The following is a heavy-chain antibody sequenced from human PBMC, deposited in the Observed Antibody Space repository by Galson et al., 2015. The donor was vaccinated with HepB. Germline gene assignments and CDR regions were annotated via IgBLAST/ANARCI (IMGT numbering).Heavy chain of an antibody. Sequence: GKGLEWVSAISGSGGSTYYADSVKGRFTISRDNSKSTLYLQMNSLRAEDTAVYYCARDPRGTYGAFDIWGQGTMVTVSS. J-gene: IGHJ3*02. V-gene: IGHV3-23*01. CDR3: ARDPRGTYGAFDI. D-gene: IGHD1-26*01. CDR2: ISGSGGST.